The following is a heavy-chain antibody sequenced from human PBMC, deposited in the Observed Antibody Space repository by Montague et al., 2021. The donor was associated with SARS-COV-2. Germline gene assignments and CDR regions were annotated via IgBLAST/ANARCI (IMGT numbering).Heavy chain of an antibody. CDR1: GFTFSRYS. V-gene: IGHV3-48*04. J-gene: IGHJ4*02. D-gene: IGHD5-18*01. Sequence: SLRLSCAAAGFTFSRYSMNWVRQAPGKGLEWISYISMSETRTQYADSVKGRLTISRDNARNSLYLQKMSLTGGDTAVYYCARVASEHTAMAPDYWGQGTLVTVSS. CDR2: ISMSETRT. CDR3: ARVASEHTAMAPDY.